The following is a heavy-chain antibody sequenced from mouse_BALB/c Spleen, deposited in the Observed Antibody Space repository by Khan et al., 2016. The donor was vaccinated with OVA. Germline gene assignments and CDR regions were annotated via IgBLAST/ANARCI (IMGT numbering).Heavy chain of an antibody. D-gene: IGHD2-1*01. CDR1: GFTFSSFV. J-gene: IGHJ3*01. Sequence: EVQLQESGGGLVEPGGSLKLSCAASGFTFSSFVMSWVRQTPGKRLEWVATISSAATYTYYPDSVKGRFTISRDNAKNTLYLQMNSLRSDDTAIYYCTNGNYGWFAYWGQGTLVTVST. V-gene: IGHV5-9-3*01. CDR3: TNGNYGWFAY. CDR2: ISSAATYT.